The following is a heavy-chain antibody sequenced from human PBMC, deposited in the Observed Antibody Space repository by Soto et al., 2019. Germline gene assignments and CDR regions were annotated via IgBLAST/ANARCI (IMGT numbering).Heavy chain of an antibody. CDR1: GFTFSSYG. V-gene: IGHV3-30*18. J-gene: IGHJ6*02. CDR3: AKDQYCSSTSCYYYYYGMDV. D-gene: IGHD2-2*01. CDR2: ISYDGSNK. Sequence: TGGSLRLSCAVSGFTFSSYGMHWVRQAPGKGLEWVAVISYDGSNKYYADSVKGRFTISRDNSKNTLYLQMNSLRAEGTAVYYCAKDQYCSSTSCYYYYYGMDVWGQGTTVTVSS.